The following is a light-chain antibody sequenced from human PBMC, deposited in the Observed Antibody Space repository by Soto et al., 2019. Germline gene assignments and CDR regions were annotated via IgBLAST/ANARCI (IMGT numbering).Light chain of an antibody. Sequence: EIVLTQSPDTLSLSPGERATLSCRASQSISSSYLAWYQQKPGQAPRLLIYGTFTRATGIPDRFSGSGSGTDFTLTISRLEPEDFALYFCQQYSYLVTSGGGTKVEIK. V-gene: IGKV3-20*01. J-gene: IGKJ4*01. CDR3: QQYSYLVT. CDR2: GTF. CDR1: QSISSSY.